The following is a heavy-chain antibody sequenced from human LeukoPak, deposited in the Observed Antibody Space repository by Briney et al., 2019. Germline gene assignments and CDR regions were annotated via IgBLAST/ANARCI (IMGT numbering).Heavy chain of an antibody. CDR1: GYTFTSYD. D-gene: IGHD2-2*01. CDR3: ARWGGTYQTYFDY. J-gene: IGHJ4*02. CDR2: ISGYNGNT. V-gene: IGHV1-18*01. Sequence: ASVKVSSKASGYTFTSYDISWARQAPGQGLDWMGYISGYNGNTIYAQKVQDRVTMTTDTSTSTAYMELRSLRSDDTAVYYCARWGGTYQTYFDYWGQGTLVTVSS.